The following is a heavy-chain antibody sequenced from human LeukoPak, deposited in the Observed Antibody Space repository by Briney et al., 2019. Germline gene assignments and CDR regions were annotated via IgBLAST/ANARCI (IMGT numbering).Heavy chain of an antibody. Sequence: GGSLRLSCAASGFTFSSYAMSWVRQAPGKGLEWVSAISGSGGSTYYADSVKGRFTISRDNYKNTLYLQMNSLRAEDTAVYYCAKDYIMWPVGYGNSNYVTVFDYWGQGTLVTVSS. CDR3: AKDYIMWPVGYGNSNYVTVFDY. J-gene: IGHJ4*02. V-gene: IGHV3-23*01. D-gene: IGHD2-8*02. CDR2: ISGSGGST. CDR1: GFTFSSYA.